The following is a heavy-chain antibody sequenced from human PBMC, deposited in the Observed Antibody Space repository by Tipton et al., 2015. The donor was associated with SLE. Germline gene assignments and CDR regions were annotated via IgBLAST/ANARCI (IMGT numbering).Heavy chain of an antibody. CDR3: ARDRIVGATIEKFDY. J-gene: IGHJ4*02. CDR1: GFTFSSYE. V-gene: IGHV3-48*03. Sequence: SLRLSCAASGFTFSSYEMNWVRQAPGKGLEWVSYISSSGSTIYYADSVKGRFTISRDNAKNSLYLQMNSLRAEDTAVYYCARDRIVGATIEKFDYWGQGTLVTVSS. CDR2: ISSSGSTI. D-gene: IGHD1-26*01.